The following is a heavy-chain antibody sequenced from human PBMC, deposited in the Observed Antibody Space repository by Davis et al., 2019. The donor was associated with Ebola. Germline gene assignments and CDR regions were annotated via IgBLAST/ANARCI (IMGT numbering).Heavy chain of an antibody. J-gene: IGHJ6*02. D-gene: IGHD6-13*01. Sequence: MPSETLSLTCAVYGGSFSDYYWSWIRQPPGKGLEWIGEINQSGSTNYNPSLKSRVTISIDTSKNQFSLKLSSVTAADTAVYFCARAPRIATPGPGPFYSYHYYGLDVWGQGTTVTVSS. CDR1: GGSFSDYY. CDR2: INQSGST. CDR3: ARAPRIATPGPGPFYSYHYYGLDV. V-gene: IGHV4-34*01.